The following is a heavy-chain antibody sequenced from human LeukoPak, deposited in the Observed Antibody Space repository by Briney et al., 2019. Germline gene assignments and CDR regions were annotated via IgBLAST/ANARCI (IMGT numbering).Heavy chain of an antibody. D-gene: IGHD2-15*01. CDR1: GFTFSSYA. CDR2: ISGSGGST. V-gene: IGHV3-23*01. J-gene: IGHJ4*02. CDR3: AKGQRSGGSCYDY. Sequence: PGGSLRLSCAASGFTFSSYAMSWVRQAPGKGLEWVSAISGSGGSTYYADSVKGRFTISRDNSKNTLYLQMNSLRDEDTAVYYCAKGQRSGGSCYDYWGQGTLVTVSS.